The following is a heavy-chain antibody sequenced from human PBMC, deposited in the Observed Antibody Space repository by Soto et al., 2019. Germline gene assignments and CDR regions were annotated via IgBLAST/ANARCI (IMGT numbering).Heavy chain of an antibody. J-gene: IGHJ4*02. Sequence: GGSLRLSCAASGFTFISYGMHWVRQAPGKGLEWVAVISYDGSNKYYADSVKGRFTISRDNSKNTLYLQMNSLRAEDTAVYYCAKESPAVAGKRGLGYWGQGTLVTVSS. D-gene: IGHD6-19*01. V-gene: IGHV3-30*18. CDR1: GFTFISYG. CDR3: AKESPAVAGKRGLGY. CDR2: ISYDGSNK.